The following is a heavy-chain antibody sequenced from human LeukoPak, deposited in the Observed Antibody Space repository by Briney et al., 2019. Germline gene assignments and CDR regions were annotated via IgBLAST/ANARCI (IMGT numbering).Heavy chain of an antibody. Sequence: SSETLSLTCTVSGDSINTKNYYWGWIRQPPGQGLEWIGSIYYSGNTYYNPSLKSRVTLSIDTSKNQFSLRLSSVTAADTAMYHCARHSYGTFDYWGQGTLVTVSS. CDR1: GDSINTKNYY. CDR3: ARHSYGTFDY. D-gene: IGHD5-18*01. CDR2: IYYSGNT. J-gene: IGHJ4*02. V-gene: IGHV4-39*01.